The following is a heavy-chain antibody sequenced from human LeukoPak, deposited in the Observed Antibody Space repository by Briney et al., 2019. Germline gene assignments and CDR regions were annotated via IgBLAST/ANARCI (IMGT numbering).Heavy chain of an antibody. CDR3: ARDFSGGSYYNWFDP. CDR2: INHSGST. V-gene: IGHV4-34*01. Sequence: SETLSLTCAVYGGSFSGYYWSWIRQPPGKGLEWIGEINHSGSTNYNPSLKSRVTISVDTSKNQFSLKLSSVTAADTAVYYCARDFSGGSYYNWFDPWGQGTLVTVSS. J-gene: IGHJ5*02. D-gene: IGHD2-15*01. CDR1: GGSFSGYY.